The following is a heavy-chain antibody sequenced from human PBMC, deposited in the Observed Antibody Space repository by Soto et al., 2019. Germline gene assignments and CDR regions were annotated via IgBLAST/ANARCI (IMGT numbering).Heavy chain of an antibody. CDR1: GGSFSGYY. CDR2: INHSGST. J-gene: IGHJ6*02. D-gene: IGHD3-3*01. CDR3: ARSRYDFWSGYYPRVVYYYYGMDV. V-gene: IGHV4-34*01. Sequence: LSLTCAVYGGSFSGYYWSWIRQPPGKGLEWIGEINHSGSTNYNPSLKSRVTISVDTSKNQFSLKLSSVTAADTAVYYCARSRYDFWSGYYPRVVYYYYGMDVWGQGTTVTVSS.